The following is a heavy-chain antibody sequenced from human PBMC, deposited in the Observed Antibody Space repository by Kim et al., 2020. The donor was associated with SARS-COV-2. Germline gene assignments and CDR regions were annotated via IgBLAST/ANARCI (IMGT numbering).Heavy chain of an antibody. D-gene: IGHD3-10*01. CDR2: INAGNGNT. CDR3: ARELVVRGVYNWFDP. V-gene: IGHV1-3*01. J-gene: IGHJ5*02. CDR1: GYTFTSYA. Sequence: ASVKVSCKASGYTFTSYAMHWVRQAPGQRLEWMGWINAGNGNTKYSQKFQGRVTITRDTSASTAYMELSSLRSEDTAVYYCARELVVRGVYNWFDPWGQGTLVTVSS.